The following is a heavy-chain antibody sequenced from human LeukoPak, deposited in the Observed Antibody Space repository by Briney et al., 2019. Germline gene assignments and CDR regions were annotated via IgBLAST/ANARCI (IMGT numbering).Heavy chain of an antibody. V-gene: IGHV1-18*01. D-gene: IGHD2-15*01. Sequence: ASVKVSCKASGYTFTSYGISWVRQAPGQGLEWMGWISAYNGNTNYAQKLQGRVTMTTDTSTSTAYMELRSLRSDDTAVYYCARDSAKYCSGGSCYSSYWGQGTLVTVSS. CDR2: ISAYNGNT. J-gene: IGHJ4*02. CDR1: GYTFTSYG. CDR3: ARDSAKYCSGGSCYSSY.